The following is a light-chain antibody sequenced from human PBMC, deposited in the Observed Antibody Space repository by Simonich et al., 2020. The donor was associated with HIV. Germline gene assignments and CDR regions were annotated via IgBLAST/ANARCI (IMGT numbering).Light chain of an antibody. Sequence: DIVMTQSPDSPAVSLGERATINCKSSQSVLYSSNNKNYLGWYQQKSGQPPNLLIYWASTRESGVPDRFSASGSGTDFTLTISSLQAEDVAVYYCQQYYTTPPTFGQGTKVEIK. J-gene: IGKJ1*01. V-gene: IGKV4-1*01. CDR3: QQYYTTPPT. CDR2: WAS. CDR1: QSVLYSSNNKNY.